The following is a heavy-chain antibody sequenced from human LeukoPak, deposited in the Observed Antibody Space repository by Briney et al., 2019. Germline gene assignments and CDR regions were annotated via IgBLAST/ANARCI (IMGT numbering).Heavy chain of an antibody. D-gene: IGHD3-10*01. CDR1: GFTVSSNY. J-gene: IGHJ3*02. CDR2: IYSGGST. Sequence: PGGSLRLSCAASGFTVSSNYMSWVRQAPGKGLEWVSVIYSGGSTYYADSVKGRFTISRDNSKNTLYLQMNSLRAEDTAVYYCARDDITMVRGVIQDDAFDIWGQGTMVTVSS. CDR3: ARDDITMVRGVIQDDAFDI. V-gene: IGHV3-53*01.